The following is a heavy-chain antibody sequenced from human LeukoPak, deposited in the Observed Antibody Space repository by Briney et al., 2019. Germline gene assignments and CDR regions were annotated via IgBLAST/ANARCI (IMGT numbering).Heavy chain of an antibody. CDR2: IYYSGST. Sequence: SETLSLTCTVSGGSISSSSYYWGWIRQPPGKGLEWIGSIYYSGSTYYNPSLKSRVTISVDTSKNQFSLKLSSVTAADTAVHYCATLPDTDYYYYGMDVWGQGTTVTVSS. J-gene: IGHJ6*02. V-gene: IGHV4-39*01. CDR1: GGSISSSSYY. CDR3: ATLPDTDYYYYGMDV.